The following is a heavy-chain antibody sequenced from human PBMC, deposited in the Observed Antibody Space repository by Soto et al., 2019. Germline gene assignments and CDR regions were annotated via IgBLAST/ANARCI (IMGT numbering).Heavy chain of an antibody. Sequence: EVQLVESGGGLVQPGGSLRLSCAASGFTFISYDMNWVRQAPGKGLEWVSYISSGSSNMYYADSVRGRFTITRDNAKNSLYLQMDILGAEDTAVYYCVREMASVDCDFWSGDYIAPHDAFDIWGQGTIVTVSS. J-gene: IGHJ3*02. CDR1: GFTFISYD. CDR3: VREMASVDCDFWSGDYIAPHDAFDI. D-gene: IGHD3-3*01. V-gene: IGHV3-48*01. CDR2: ISSGSSNM.